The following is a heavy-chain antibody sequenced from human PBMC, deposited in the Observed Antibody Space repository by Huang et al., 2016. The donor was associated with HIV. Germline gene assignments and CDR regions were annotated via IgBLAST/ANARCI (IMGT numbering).Heavy chain of an antibody. V-gene: IGHV3-21*02. D-gene: IGHD2-2*01. CDR3: ARVDSAANMMGVDL. CDR2: ISSDGNYI. CDR1: GFDFSDYG. Sequence: EVQLVESGGGLVHPGGSLRLSCEVSGFDFSDYGMNWVRQAPGKGLEGVASISSDGNYIYYSDSVKGRFTIFRDNAKNSVFLQINILGADDTAVYYCARVDSAANMMGVDLWGRGTLVTVFS. J-gene: IGHJ4*02.